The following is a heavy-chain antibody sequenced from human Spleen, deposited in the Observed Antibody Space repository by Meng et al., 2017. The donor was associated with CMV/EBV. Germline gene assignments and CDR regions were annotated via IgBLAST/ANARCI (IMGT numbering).Heavy chain of an antibody. Sequence: ASVKVSCKASVYTFTSYDINWVRQATGQGLEWMGWIHPNTGGTNYAQNFQGRVTMTRDTSIRTVYMELTSLRSDDTAIYYCARDHNWGPDYWGQGTLVTVSS. V-gene: IGHV1-2*02. CDR3: ARDHNWGPDY. CDR2: IHPNTGGT. D-gene: IGHD7-27*01. CDR1: VYTFTSYD. J-gene: IGHJ4*02.